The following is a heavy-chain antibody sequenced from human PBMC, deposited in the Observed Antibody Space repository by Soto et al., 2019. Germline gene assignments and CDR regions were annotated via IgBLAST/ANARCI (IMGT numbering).Heavy chain of an antibody. J-gene: IGHJ5*02. CDR2: ISYDGSNK. CDR3: AKYSHYYGSGSYIFDL. CDR1: GFTFSSYG. V-gene: IGHV3-30*18. D-gene: IGHD3-10*01. Sequence: GGSLRLSCAAPGFTFSSYGMHWVRQAPGKGLEWVAVISYDGSNKYYADSVKGRFTISRDNSKNTLYLQMNSLRAEDTAVYYCAKYSHYYGSGSYIFDLWGQGSLVTGSS.